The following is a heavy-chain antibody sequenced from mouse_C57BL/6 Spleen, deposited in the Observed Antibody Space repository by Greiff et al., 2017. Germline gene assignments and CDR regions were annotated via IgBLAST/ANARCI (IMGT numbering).Heavy chain of an antibody. CDR3: THYGSSSWDYFAMDY. J-gene: IGHJ4*01. D-gene: IGHD1-1*01. CDR2: INPNNGGT. Sequence: EVQLQQSGPELVKPGASVKISCKASGYTFTDYYMNWVKQSHGKSLEWIGDINPNNGGTSYNQKFKGKATLTVDKSSSTAYMELRSLTSEDSAVYYCTHYGSSSWDYFAMDYWGQRTTVTVSS. V-gene: IGHV1-26*01. CDR1: GYTFTDYY.